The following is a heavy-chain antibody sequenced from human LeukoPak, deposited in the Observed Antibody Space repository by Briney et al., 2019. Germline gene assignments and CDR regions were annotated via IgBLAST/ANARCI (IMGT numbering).Heavy chain of an antibody. CDR2: TYYRSKWYN. CDR3: ARDLSPHSSVPYYFDY. V-gene: IGHV6-1*01. D-gene: IGHD6-19*01. CDR1: GDSVSSNSAA. J-gene: IGHJ4*02. Sequence: SQTLSLTCAISGDSVSSNSAAWNWIRQSPSRGLEWLGRTYYRSKWYNDHAVSVKSRITINPDTSKNQFSLQLNSVTPEDTAVYYCARDLSPHSSVPYYFDYWGQGTLVTVSS.